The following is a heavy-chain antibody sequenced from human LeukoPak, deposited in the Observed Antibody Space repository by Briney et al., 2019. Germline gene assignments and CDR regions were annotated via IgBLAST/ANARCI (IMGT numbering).Heavy chain of an antibody. D-gene: IGHD3-22*01. CDR3: ARDSSGHAGFDY. Sequence: PSETLSLTCTVSAYSISGGYYWGWIRQPPGKGLEWIGTIYHSGNTYYNPSLKSRVTISVDTSKNQFSLKLSSVTAADTAVYYCARDSSGHAGFDYWGQGTLVTVSS. J-gene: IGHJ4*02. CDR1: AYSISGGYY. V-gene: IGHV4-38-2*02. CDR2: IYHSGNT.